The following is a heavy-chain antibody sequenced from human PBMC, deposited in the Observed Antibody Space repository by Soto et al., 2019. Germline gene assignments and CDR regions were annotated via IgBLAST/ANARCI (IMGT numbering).Heavy chain of an antibody. CDR2: IKCDGSEK. D-gene: IGHD5-12*01. V-gene: IGHV3-7*03. J-gene: IGHJ4*02. Sequence: PGGSLRLSCAASGFTFSSSWMHWVCQAPEKGQEWVADIKCDGSEKYYVDSVKGRLTISRDNAKNSLYLQVNSLRAEDMTVYYCVRVEATIKFDYWGQGTLVTVSS. CDR3: VRVEATIKFDY. CDR1: GFTFSSSW.